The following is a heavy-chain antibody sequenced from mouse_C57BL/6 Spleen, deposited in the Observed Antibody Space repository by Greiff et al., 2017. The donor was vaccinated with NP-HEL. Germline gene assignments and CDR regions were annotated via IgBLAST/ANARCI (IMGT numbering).Heavy chain of an antibody. CDR2: INPSNGGT. Sequence: QVQLQQSGTELVKPGASVKLSCKASGYTFTSYWMHWVKQRPGQGLEWIGNINPSNGGTNYNEKFKSKATLTVDKSSSTAYMQLSSLTSEDSAVYYCARSIPSHYYDHGYFDVWGTGTTVTVSS. CDR3: ARSIPSHYYDHGYFDV. D-gene: IGHD2-4*01. J-gene: IGHJ1*03. CDR1: GYTFTSYW. V-gene: IGHV1-53*01.